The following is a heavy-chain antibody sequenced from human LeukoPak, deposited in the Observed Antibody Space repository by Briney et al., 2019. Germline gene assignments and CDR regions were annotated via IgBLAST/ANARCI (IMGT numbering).Heavy chain of an antibody. D-gene: IGHD2-2*01. V-gene: IGHV1-18*01. CDR2: ISAYNGNT. J-gene: IGHJ4*02. CDR3: ARDHDCSSTSCRGIDY. CDR1: GYTFTSYG. Sequence: ASVKVSCKASGYTFTSYGISWVRQAPGQGLEWMGWISAYNGNTNYAQKLQGRVTMTTDTSTSTAYMELRSLRSDDTAVYYYARDHDCSSTSCRGIDYWGQGTLVTVSS.